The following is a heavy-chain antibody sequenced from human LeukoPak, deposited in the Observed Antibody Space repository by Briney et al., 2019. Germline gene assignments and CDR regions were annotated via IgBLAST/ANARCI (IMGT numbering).Heavy chain of an antibody. V-gene: IGHV1-2*02. D-gene: IGHD5-12*01. Sequence: ASVKVSCKASGYTFTGYYLHWVRQAPGQGLEWMGWINPDSGDTTYPQKFQGRVTMTWDTSISTAYMELTRLRSDDTAVYYCARRGYGGLDYWGQGTLVTVSS. CDR1: GYTFTGYY. CDR2: INPDSGDT. CDR3: ARRGYGGLDY. J-gene: IGHJ4*02.